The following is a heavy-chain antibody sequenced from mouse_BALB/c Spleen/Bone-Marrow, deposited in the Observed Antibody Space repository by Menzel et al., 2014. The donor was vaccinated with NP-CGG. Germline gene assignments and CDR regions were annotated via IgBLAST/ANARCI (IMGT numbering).Heavy chain of an antibody. CDR1: GYVFSTYW. CDR2: IYPGDGDT. V-gene: IGHV1-80*01. CDR3: ARGGISVDY. Sequence: VQLQESGAELVRPGSSVKISCESSGYVFSTYWISWVKQRPGQGLEWIGQIYPGDGDTDYNGKFKDKVTLTADKSSNTAYMQLSSLTSEDSAVYFCARGGISVDYWGQGTTLTVSS. J-gene: IGHJ2*01.